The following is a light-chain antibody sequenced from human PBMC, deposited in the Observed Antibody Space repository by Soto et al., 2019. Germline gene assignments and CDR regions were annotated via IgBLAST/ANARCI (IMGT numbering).Light chain of an antibody. CDR2: EVS. J-gene: IGLJ3*02. V-gene: IGLV2-14*01. Sequence: QSVLTQPASVSGSPGQSITISCTGTSSDVGAYNYVSWYQQHPGNAPKLMIYEVSNRPSGVSNRFSGSKSGNTASLTISGLQAEDEDDYYCSSYTTSSTLVFGGGTKVTVL. CDR3: SSYTTSSTLV. CDR1: SSDVGAYNY.